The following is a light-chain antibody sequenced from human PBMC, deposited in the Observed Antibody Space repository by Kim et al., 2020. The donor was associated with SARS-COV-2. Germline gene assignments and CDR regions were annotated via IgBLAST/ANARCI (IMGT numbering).Light chain of an antibody. CDR2: AAS. CDR3: QQLNSYPRT. V-gene: IGKV1-9*01. Sequence: ASVGHRVPITCRSSQDSSRYLPWYKPKPGKAPNLLIFAASTLHSGVPSRFSGIGSGTEFPLTISSLQPEDFATYYCQQLNSYPRTFGQGTKVDIK. J-gene: IGKJ1*01. CDR1: QDSSRY.